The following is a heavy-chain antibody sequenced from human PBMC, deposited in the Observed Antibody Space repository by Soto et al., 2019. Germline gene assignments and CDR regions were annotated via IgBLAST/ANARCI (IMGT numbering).Heavy chain of an antibody. J-gene: IGHJ4*02. CDR2: IYYSGST. V-gene: IGHV4-31*03. CDR1: GGSISSGGYY. D-gene: IGHD2-8*01. CDR3: ARANGPNLYYFDY. Sequence: KTSETLSLTCTVSGGSISSGGYYWSWIRQHPGKGLEWIGYIYYSGSTYYNPSLKSRVTISVDTSKNQFSLKLSSVTAADTAVYYCARANGPNLYYFDYWGQGTLVTVS.